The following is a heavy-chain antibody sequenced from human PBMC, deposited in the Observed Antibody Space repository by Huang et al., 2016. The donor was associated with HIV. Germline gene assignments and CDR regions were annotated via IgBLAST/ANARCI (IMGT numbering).Heavy chain of an antibody. D-gene: IGHD3-10*01. CDR3: ARWMNSYGFKYYYYMDV. Sequence: VQLQESGPGVVKPSETLSPTCSVSGGSISSYNWNWIRQPPEKGLEWIGSVYGAVGTNSNSSLKRRITISVDTSKNEFALKVRSATAADTAVYFFARWMNSYGFKYYYYMDVWGKGTTVIVSS. CDR2: VYGAVGT. V-gene: IGHV4-59*13. CDR1: GGSISSYN. J-gene: IGHJ6*03.